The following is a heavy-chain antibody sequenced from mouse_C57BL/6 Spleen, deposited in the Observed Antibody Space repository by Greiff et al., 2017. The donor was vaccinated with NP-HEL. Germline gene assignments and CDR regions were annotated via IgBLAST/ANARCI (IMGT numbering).Heavy chain of an antibody. CDR2: IYPGGGYT. D-gene: IGHD1-1*01. V-gene: IGHV1-63*01. J-gene: IGHJ3*01. CDR3: ARSEYYGSRSWFAY. CDR1: GYTFTNYW. Sequence: VQLQQSGAELVRPGTSVKMSCKASGYTFTNYWIGWAKQRPGHGLEWIGDIYPGGGYTNYNEKFKGKATLTADKSSSTAYMQFSSLTSEDSAIYYCARSEYYGSRSWFAYWGQGTLVTVSA.